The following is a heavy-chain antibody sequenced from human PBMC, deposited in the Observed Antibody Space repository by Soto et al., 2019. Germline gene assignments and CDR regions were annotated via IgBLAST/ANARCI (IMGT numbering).Heavy chain of an antibody. Sequence: QVQLVKSGAEVKKPGSSVKVSCNASGGTFSSYAISWVRQAPGQGLEWMGGIIPIFGTANYAQKFQGRVTITADESTSTAYMELSRLRSEDTAVYYCARAAYYDSSGYYRYYFDYWGQGTLVTVSS. CDR1: GGTFSSYA. D-gene: IGHD3-22*01. J-gene: IGHJ4*02. V-gene: IGHV1-69*01. CDR2: IIPIFGTA. CDR3: ARAAYYDSSGYYRYYFDY.